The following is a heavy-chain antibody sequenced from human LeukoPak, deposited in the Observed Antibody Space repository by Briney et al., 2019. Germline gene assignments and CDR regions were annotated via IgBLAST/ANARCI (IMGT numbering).Heavy chain of an antibody. CDR1: GFTFSSYS. V-gene: IGHV3-21*01. CDR2: ISSSSSYI. Sequence: PGGSLRLSCAASGFTFSSYSMNWVRQAPGKGLEWVSSISSSSSYIYYADSVKGRFTISRDNAKNSLYLQMNSLRAEGTAVYYCAREGDNWNYVGYFDYWGQGTLVTVSS. J-gene: IGHJ4*02. CDR3: AREGDNWNYVGYFDY. D-gene: IGHD1-7*01.